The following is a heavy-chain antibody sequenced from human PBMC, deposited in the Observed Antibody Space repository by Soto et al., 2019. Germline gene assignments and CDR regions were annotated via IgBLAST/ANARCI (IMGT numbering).Heavy chain of an antibody. Sequence: GISVKVSCKASGGTFSHYYISWVRQAHGQGLEWMGRISPILGATNYAQKVQGRVTLTADKSEGTAYMELSSLRSEDTAVYYCASNVEAVGARPSDSWGQGTLVTVSS. CDR1: GGTFSHYY. CDR3: ASNVEAVGARPSDS. V-gene: IGHV1-69*08. J-gene: IGHJ4*02. CDR2: ISPILGAT. D-gene: IGHD1-26*01.